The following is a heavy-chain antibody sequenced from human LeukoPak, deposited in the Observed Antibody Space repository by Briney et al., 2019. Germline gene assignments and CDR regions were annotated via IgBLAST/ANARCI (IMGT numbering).Heavy chain of an antibody. J-gene: IGHJ5*02. CDR3: ARVSDNGDYVSGWFDP. V-gene: IGHV1-69*13. D-gene: IGHD4-17*01. Sequence: SVKVSCKASRGTFSNYAISWVRQAPGQGLEWMGGIIPIFGTANYAQKLQGRVTITADESTSTAYMELSSLRSEDTAVYYCARVSDNGDYVSGWFDPWGQGTLVTVSS. CDR2: IIPIFGTA. CDR1: RGTFSNYA.